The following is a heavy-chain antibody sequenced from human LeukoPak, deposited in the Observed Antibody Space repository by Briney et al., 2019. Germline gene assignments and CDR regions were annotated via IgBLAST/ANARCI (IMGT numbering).Heavy chain of an antibody. CDR2: IYYSGST. Sequence: SETLSLTRTASGGSISSYYWSWIRQPPGKGLEWIGYIYYSGSTNYNPSLKNRVTISVDTPNNQFSLKLSSVTAADTAVYYCARENTMVRGALDAFDFWGQGTMVTVSS. CDR3: ARENTMVRGALDAFDF. V-gene: IGHV4-59*01. J-gene: IGHJ3*01. D-gene: IGHD3-10*01. CDR1: GGSISSYY.